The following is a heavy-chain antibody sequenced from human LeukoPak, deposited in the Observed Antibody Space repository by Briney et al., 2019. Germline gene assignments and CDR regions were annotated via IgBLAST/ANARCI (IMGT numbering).Heavy chain of an antibody. CDR1: GYTFTGYF. D-gene: IGHD6-19*01. Sequence: ASVKVSCKASGYTFTGYFMHWVRQAPGQGLEWMGWSNPNSGGTNYAQKFQGWVTMTRDTSISTAYMELSRLRSDDTAVYYCARAVSSGWLSLYWYFDLRGRGTLVTVSS. CDR2: SNPNSGGT. V-gene: IGHV1-2*04. J-gene: IGHJ2*01. CDR3: ARAVSSGWLSLYWYFDL.